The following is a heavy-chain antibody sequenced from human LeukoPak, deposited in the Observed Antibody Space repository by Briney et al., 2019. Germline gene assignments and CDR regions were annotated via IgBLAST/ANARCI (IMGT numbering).Heavy chain of an antibody. CDR3: AREGRIAVAGTILATGTNWFDP. CDR1: GYTFTGYY. V-gene: IGHV1-2*02. J-gene: IGHJ5*02. CDR2: INPNSGGT. Sequence: ASVKVSCKASGYTFTGYYMHWVRQAPGQGLEWMGWINPNSGGTNYAQKFQGRVTMTRDTSISTAYMELSRLRSDDTAVYYCAREGRIAVAGTILATGTNWFDPWGQGTLVTVSS. D-gene: IGHD6-19*01.